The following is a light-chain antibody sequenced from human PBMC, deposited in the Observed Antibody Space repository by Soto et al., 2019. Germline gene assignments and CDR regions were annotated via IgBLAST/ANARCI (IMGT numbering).Light chain of an antibody. CDR1: HDISSY. CDR3: QHYDNSPLS. CDR2: DAS. Sequence: DIQLTQSPSSLSASLGDRTTLTCRASHDISSYLAWYQQKPGQAPKLLIYDASNSATGVPARFSGSGSGTDFTLTISSLQPEDIAIYYCQHYDNSPLSFGPGTKVDIK. J-gene: IGKJ3*01. V-gene: IGKV3-11*01.